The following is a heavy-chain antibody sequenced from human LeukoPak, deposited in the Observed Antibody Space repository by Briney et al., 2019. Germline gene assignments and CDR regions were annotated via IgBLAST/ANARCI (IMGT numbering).Heavy chain of an antibody. CDR3: ARNHDYGGSLDY. D-gene: IGHD4-23*01. CDR2: IYHSGST. V-gene: IGHV4-4*02. J-gene: IGHJ4*02. CDR1: GGSISSSNW. Sequence: SETLSLTCAVSGGSISSSNWWSWVRQPPGKGLEWIGEIYHSGSTNYNPSLKSRVTISVDKSKNQFSLKLGSVTAADTAVYYCARNHDYGGSLDYWGQGTLVTVSS.